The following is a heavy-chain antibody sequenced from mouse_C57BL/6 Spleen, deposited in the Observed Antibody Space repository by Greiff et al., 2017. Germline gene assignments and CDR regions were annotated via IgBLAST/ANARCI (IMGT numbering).Heavy chain of an antibody. Sequence: QVQLQQSGAELVKPGASVKISCKASGYAFSSYWMNWVKQRPGKGLEWIGQIYPGDGDTNYNGKFKGKATLTADKSSSTAYMQLSSLTSEDSAVYFCARDLANFNWYFDVWGTGTTVTVSS. CDR2: IYPGDGDT. CDR3: ARDLANFNWYFDV. J-gene: IGHJ1*03. CDR1: GYAFSSYW. V-gene: IGHV1-80*01.